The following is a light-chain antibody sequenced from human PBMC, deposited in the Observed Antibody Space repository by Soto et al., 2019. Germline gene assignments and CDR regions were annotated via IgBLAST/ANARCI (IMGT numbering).Light chain of an antibody. Sequence: QSALTQPASVSGSPGQSITISCTGTSTDVGNYNLISWYQQHPGKGPKLIIYEVSERPSGVSDRFSGSKSGNTASLTISGLQAEDEADYYCCSYAGSATSYVFGSGTKVTVL. CDR2: EVS. CDR3: CSYAGSATSYV. CDR1: STDVGNYNL. J-gene: IGLJ1*01. V-gene: IGLV2-23*02.